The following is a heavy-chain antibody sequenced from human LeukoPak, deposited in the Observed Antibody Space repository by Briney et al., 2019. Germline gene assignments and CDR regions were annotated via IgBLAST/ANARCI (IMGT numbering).Heavy chain of an antibody. V-gene: IGHV1-69*13. Sequence: ASVKVSCKASGGTFSSYAISWVRQAPGQGLEWMGGIIPIFGTANYAQKVQGRVTITADDFTRTAYLELRSLRSEDTAVYYCANHDSSSVPLRSWGQGTLVPVSS. CDR3: ANHDSSSVPLRS. CDR2: IIPIFGTA. D-gene: IGHD3-22*01. J-gene: IGHJ5*02. CDR1: GGTFSSYA.